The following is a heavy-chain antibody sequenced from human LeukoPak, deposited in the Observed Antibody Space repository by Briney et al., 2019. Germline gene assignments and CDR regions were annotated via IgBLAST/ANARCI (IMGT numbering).Heavy chain of an antibody. D-gene: IGHD6-19*01. Sequence: ASVKVSCKASGYTFTNYHMHWVRQAPGQGLEWMGMITPSDGSTNYAQKFQGRVTMTRVMSTSTVYMELSSLRSEDTAVYYCARVGGWYRYFFDYWGQGTLLTVSS. CDR3: ARVGGWYRYFFDY. V-gene: IGHV1-46*01. CDR2: ITPSDGST. J-gene: IGHJ4*02. CDR1: GYTFTNYH.